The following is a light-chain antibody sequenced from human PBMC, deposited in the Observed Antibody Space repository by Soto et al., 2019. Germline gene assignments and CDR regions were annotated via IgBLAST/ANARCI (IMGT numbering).Light chain of an antibody. CDR2: QAS. J-gene: IGKJ2*01. V-gene: IGKV1-5*03. CDR3: QHYHSYPYT. CDR1: QSIDTW. Sequence: DIQMTQSPSTLSASVGDRVTITCRASQSIDTWLAWYQQKPGKAPQVLINQASTLESGVPSRFSGSGSVTEFTLTITSLQRDDCASYFCQHYHSYPYTVGQGTKVDIK.